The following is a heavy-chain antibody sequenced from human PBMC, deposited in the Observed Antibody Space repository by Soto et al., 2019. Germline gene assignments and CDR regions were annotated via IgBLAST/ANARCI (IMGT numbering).Heavy chain of an antibody. CDR3: ATVYNTSRSFDY. D-gene: IGHD3-10*01. Sequence: EVQLLESGGALVQPGGSLRLSCAASGFSFSVYAMTWVRQAPGKGLEWVSTTGASGRTTYYADSVKGRFTVSRDNSKNTLDLQMSSLRADDTAVYYCATVYNTSRSFDYWGQGTVVTVSS. V-gene: IGHV3-23*01. CDR2: TGASGRTT. J-gene: IGHJ4*02. CDR1: GFSFSVYA.